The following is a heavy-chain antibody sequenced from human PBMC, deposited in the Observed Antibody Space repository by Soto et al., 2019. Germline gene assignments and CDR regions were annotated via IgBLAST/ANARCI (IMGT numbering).Heavy chain of an antibody. J-gene: IGHJ4*02. Sequence: EVQLLESGGGLVQPGGSLSLSCAASAFTFNNYAMSWVRQAPGKGLEWVSGIGGSGRTTYYADSVKGRFTISRDNSNNTLFLQINRLRAEDTAVYYCAKSRYSDSSGDFYDYWGQGTLVTVSS. CDR2: IGGSGRTT. D-gene: IGHD3-22*01. V-gene: IGHV3-23*01. CDR1: AFTFNNYA. CDR3: AKSRYSDSSGDFYDY.